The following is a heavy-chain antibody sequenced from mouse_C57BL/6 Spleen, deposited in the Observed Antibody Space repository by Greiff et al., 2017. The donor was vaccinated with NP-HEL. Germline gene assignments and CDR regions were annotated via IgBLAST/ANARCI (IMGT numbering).Heavy chain of an antibody. Sequence: QVQLKQPGAELVRPGSSVKLSCKASGYTFTSYWMHWVKQRPIQGLEWIGNIDPSDSETHYNQKFKDKATLTVDKSSSTAYMQLSSLTSEDSAVYCCARRGNSYWYFDVWGTGTTVTVSS. CDR1: GYTFTSYW. V-gene: IGHV1-52*01. CDR2: IDPSDSET. CDR3: ARRGNSYWYFDV. J-gene: IGHJ1*03. D-gene: IGHD2-1*01.